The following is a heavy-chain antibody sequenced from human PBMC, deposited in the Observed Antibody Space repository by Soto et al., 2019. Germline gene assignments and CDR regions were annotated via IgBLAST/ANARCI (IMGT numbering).Heavy chain of an antibody. Sequence: ASVKVSCKASGYTFTSYGISWVRQAPGQGLEWMGWISAYNGNTNYAQKLQGRVTMTTDTSTSTAYMELRSLRSDDTAVYYCARDDDYGGKRRDYYYGMDVWGQGTTVTVSS. J-gene: IGHJ6*02. V-gene: IGHV1-18*01. D-gene: IGHD4-17*01. CDR2: ISAYNGNT. CDR1: GYTFTSYG. CDR3: ARDDDYGGKRRDYYYGMDV.